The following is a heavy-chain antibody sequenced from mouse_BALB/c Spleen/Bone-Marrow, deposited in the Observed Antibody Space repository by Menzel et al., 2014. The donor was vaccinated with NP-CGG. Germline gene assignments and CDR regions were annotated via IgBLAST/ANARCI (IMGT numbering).Heavy chain of an antibody. CDR3: TRSTMITYFDY. V-gene: IGHV1S16*01. Sequence: QVQLQQPGAKLVKPGASVKLSCKASGYTFTSYYMYWVKQRPGQGLEWIGEINPSNGGTNFNEKFKSKATLTVDKSSSTAYMQLSSLTSEDSAVYYCTRSTMITYFDYWGQGTTLTVSS. CDR1: GYTFTSYY. CDR2: INPSNGGT. J-gene: IGHJ2*01. D-gene: IGHD2-4*01.